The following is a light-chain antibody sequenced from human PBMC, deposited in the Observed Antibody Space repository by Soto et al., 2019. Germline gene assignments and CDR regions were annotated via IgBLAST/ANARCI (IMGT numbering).Light chain of an antibody. V-gene: IGKV3-15*01. J-gene: IGKJ2*01. Sequence: EIVMTQSPATLSVSPGERATLSCRARQSVSDNLAWYQQKPGQAPRLLIYGASTRATGIPAMFSGSGSGTEFTLTISSLQSEDFAVYYCQQYNDWPPYMYSFGQGTKLEIK. CDR1: QSVSDN. CDR3: QQYNDWPPYMYS. CDR2: GAS.